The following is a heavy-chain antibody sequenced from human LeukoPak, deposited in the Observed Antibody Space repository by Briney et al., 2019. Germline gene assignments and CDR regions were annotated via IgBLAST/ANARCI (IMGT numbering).Heavy chain of an antibody. CDR3: ARGVQLLSRYGMDV. V-gene: IGHV1-2*02. D-gene: IGHD2-2*01. Sequence: ASVKVSCEASGYSFTGYYMHWVRQAPGQGLEWMGWINPNSGDTNYAQKFQGRVTMTRDTSRGTAYMELSRLRSDDTAVYYCARGVQLLSRYGMDVWGQGTTVTVS. CDR2: INPNSGDT. J-gene: IGHJ6*01. CDR1: GYSFTGYY.